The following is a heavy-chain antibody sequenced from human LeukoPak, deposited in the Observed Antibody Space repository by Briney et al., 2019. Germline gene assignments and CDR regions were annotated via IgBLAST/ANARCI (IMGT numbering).Heavy chain of an antibody. CDR2: IYYSGST. V-gene: IGHV4-59*12. CDR3: ARDSSREYYFDY. D-gene: IGHD6-13*01. J-gene: IGHJ4*02. CDR1: GGSISSYY. Sequence: PSETLSLTCTASGGSISSYYWSWIRQPPGKGLEWIGHIYYSGSTNYNPSLKSRVTISVDTSKNQFSLKMTSVTAADTAVYYCARDSSREYYFDYWGQGTLVTVSS.